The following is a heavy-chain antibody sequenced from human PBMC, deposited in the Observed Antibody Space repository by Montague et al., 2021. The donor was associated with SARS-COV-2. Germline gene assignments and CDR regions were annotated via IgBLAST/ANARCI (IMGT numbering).Heavy chain of an antibody. V-gene: IGHV4-34*01. CDR2: INHGGNT. J-gene: IGHJ5*02. Sequence: SETLSLTCAVYGGSLSGYYWAWIRQTPGKGLEWIGEINHGGNTXXXPSXXXRLTISVDTSKKQFSLKLSSVTTADTAVYYCARGADYDFWSGYLRYKWFDPWGLGTPVTVSS. CDR3: ARGADYDFWSGYLRYKWFDP. CDR1: GGSLSGYY. D-gene: IGHD3-3*01.